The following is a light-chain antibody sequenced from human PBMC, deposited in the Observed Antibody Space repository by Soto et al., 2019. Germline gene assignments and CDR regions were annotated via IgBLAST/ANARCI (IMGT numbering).Light chain of an antibody. V-gene: IGKV3D-20*02. CDR1: QTISSNY. CDR3: QQRSNWPLIT. J-gene: IGKJ5*01. CDR2: GIS. Sequence: PGERATLSCMASQTISSNYFAWYQQKPGQAPRLLIYGISSRATGIPDRFSGSGSGTDFTLTISRLEPEDFAVYYCQQRSNWPLITFGQGTRLETK.